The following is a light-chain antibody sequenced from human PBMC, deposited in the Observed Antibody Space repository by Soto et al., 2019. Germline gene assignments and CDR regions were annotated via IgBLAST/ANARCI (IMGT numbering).Light chain of an antibody. J-gene: IGKJ1*01. CDR3: QQYGSSPWT. Sequence: TVLTQSPGTLSLSPGERATLSCRASQTIRSNYLAWYRQTPGQAPRLLIYGASNRATGIADRFSGSGSGTDLTLIISRLEPEDFALYYCQQYGSSPWTFGQGTKVEIK. CDR1: QTIRSNY. V-gene: IGKV3-20*01. CDR2: GAS.